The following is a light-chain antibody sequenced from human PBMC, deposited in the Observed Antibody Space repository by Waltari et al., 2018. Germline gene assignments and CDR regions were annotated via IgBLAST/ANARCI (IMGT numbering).Light chain of an antibody. Sequence: DIQMTQSPSSLSASVGDRVTITCQASQDISNYLNWFQQKPGKAPKLLIYDASNLETGVPSRFSGSASGTNFTFTISSLQPEDIATYYCQQYDTYPIYTFGQGTKVEI. V-gene: IGKV1-33*01. CDR2: DAS. J-gene: IGKJ2*01. CDR3: QQYDTYPIYT. CDR1: QDISNY.